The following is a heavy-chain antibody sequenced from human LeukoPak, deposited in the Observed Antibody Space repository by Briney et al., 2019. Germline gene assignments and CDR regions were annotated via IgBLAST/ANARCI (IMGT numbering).Heavy chain of an antibody. CDR1: GDSISSDYY. CDR2: AYHRGGP. D-gene: IGHD3-22*01. V-gene: IGHV4-38-2*02. J-gene: IGHJ4*02. Sequence: PSETLSLTCTVSGDSISSDYYWAWIRQPPGKGLERIGSAYHRGGPHYNPSLRSRVTILVDTSENQLSLELSSVTAADTAVYYCARALYYFETSGYTFDYWGQGSLVTVSS. CDR3: ARALYYFETSGYTFDY.